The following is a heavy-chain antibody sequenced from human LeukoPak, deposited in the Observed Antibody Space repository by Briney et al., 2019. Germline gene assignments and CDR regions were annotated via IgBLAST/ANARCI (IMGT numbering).Heavy chain of an antibody. Sequence: GGSLRLSCTASGFTFNYGMNWVRQAPGKGLEWVSYISSTGTRITYPDSVRGRFTISRDNAKNSLHLQMDSLRAEDTAVYYCARESPALDYWGQGTLVTVSS. CDR2: ISSTGTRI. J-gene: IGHJ4*02. CDR1: GFTFNYG. V-gene: IGHV3-48*01. CDR3: ARESPALDY.